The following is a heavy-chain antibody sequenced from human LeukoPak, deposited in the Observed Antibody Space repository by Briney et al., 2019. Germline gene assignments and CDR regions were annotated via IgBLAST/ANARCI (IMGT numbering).Heavy chain of an antibody. CDR2: IIPIIGTA. CDR3: ARHSSGSGVLVY. Sequence: ASVKVSCKASGGTFSSYAISWVRQAPGQGLEWMGGIIPIIGTANYAQKFQGRVTITADESTSTAYMELSSLRSEDTAVYYCARHSSGSGVLVYWGQGTLVTVSS. D-gene: IGHD3-10*01. J-gene: IGHJ4*02. CDR1: GGTFSSYA. V-gene: IGHV1-69*13.